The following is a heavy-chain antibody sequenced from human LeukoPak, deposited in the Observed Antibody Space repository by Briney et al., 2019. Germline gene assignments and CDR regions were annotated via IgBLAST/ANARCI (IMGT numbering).Heavy chain of an antibody. V-gene: IGHV3-48*01. Sequence: GGSLRLSCAASGFTFSSYSMNWVRQAPGKGLEWVSYISSSSSTIYYADSVKGRFTISRDNSKNTLFLQMNSLRAEDSAVYYCATDREGDPSAYYLVGGQGTLITVSS. CDR3: ATDREGDPSAYYLV. CDR2: ISSSSSTI. D-gene: IGHD3-22*01. CDR1: GFTFSSYS. J-gene: IGHJ4*02.